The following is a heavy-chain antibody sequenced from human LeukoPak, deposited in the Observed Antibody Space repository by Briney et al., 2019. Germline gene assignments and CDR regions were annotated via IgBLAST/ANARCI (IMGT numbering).Heavy chain of an antibody. CDR1: GFTFSSYA. D-gene: IGHD2-21*02. CDR3: ARAYCGGDCYSDYYYGMDV. J-gene: IGHJ6*02. V-gene: IGHV3-30-3*01. Sequence: PGGSLRLSCAAPGFTFSSYAMHWVRQAPGKGLEWVAVISYDGSNKYYADSVKGRFTISRDNSKNTLYLQMNSLRAEDTAVYYCARAYCGGDCYSDYYYGMDVWGQGTTVTVSS. CDR2: ISYDGSNK.